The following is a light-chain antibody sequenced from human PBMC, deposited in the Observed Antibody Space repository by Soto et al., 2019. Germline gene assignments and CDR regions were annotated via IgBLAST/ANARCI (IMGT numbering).Light chain of an antibody. CDR2: GAS. J-gene: IGKJ1*01. CDR1: RIVNSDY. CDR3: QQYVNSPGT. Sequence: EIVLTQSPGTLSLSPGERATLSCGASRIVNSDYFAWFQLKPGQAPRLLIYGASRRATGIPDRFSGSGSGTDFTLTINRLEPEDFAMYYCQQYVNSPGTFGQGSRIEIK. V-gene: IGKV3-20*01.